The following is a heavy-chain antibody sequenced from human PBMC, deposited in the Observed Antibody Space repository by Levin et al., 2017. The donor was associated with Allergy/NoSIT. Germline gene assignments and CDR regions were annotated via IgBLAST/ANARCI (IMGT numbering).Heavy chain of an antibody. J-gene: IGHJ5*01. CDR3: AKYRGRGWYGAPFDS. Sequence: GGSLRLSCTASGLTFASYGMSWVRQAPGKGLEWVAGISDVGGTISYADSVKGRFTISRDNSRNSLFLQMHSLRADDTAVYYCAKYRGRGWYGAPFDSWGQGTLVTVSS. V-gene: IGHV3-23*01. CDR2: ISDVGGTI. D-gene: IGHD6-19*01. CDR1: GLTFASYG.